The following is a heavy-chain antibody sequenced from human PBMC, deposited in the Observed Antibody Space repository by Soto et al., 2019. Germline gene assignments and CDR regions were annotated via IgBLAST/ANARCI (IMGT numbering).Heavy chain of an antibody. Sequence: SETLSLTCTVSGGYISSGGYYWSWIRQHPGKGLEWIGYIYYSGSTYYNPSLKSRVTISVDTSKNQFSLKLSSVTAADTSVYYCARWYSSSWYYFDYWGQGALVTVSS. D-gene: IGHD6-13*01. CDR3: ARWYSSSWYYFDY. J-gene: IGHJ4*02. V-gene: IGHV4-31*03. CDR2: IYYSGST. CDR1: GGYISSGGYY.